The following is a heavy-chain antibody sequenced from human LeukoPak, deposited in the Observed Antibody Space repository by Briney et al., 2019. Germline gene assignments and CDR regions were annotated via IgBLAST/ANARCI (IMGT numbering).Heavy chain of an antibody. CDR3: AKDIRAVIASGGFYFDN. CDR1: GFSFSDHG. D-gene: IGHD3-10*01. J-gene: IGHJ4*02. V-gene: IGHV3-30*18. CDR2: MSYDGSNK. Sequence: PGGSLRLSCAASGFSFSDHGMHWVRQAPGKGLEWVAVMSYDGSNKDYADSVKGRFTISRDNSKNTVHLQMDSLRAEDTAVYYCAKDIRAVIASGGFYFDNWGQGTLVTVSS.